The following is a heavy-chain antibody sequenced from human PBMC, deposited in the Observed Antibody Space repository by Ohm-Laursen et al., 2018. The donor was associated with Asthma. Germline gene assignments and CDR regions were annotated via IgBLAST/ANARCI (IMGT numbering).Heavy chain of an antibody. J-gene: IGHJ4*02. V-gene: IGHV3-21*01. Sequence: GSLRLSCSASGFTFSSYSMNWVRQAPGKGLEWVSSISSSSSYIYYADSVKGRFTISRDNAKNTLYLQMNSLRAEDTAIYYCAKDVLGFVAAAQDWGQGTLVTVSS. D-gene: IGHD6-13*01. CDR1: GFTFSSYS. CDR3: AKDVLGFVAAAQD. CDR2: ISSSSSYI.